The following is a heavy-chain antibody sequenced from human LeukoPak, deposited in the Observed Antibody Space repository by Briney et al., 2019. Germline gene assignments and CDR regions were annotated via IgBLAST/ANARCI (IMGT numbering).Heavy chain of an antibody. CDR2: MNPNSGNT. Sequence: GASVKVSCKASGYTFTSYDINWVRQATGQGLEWMGWMNPNSGNTGYARKFQGRVTMTRNTSISTAYMELNSLRAEDTAVYYCSKEGGGIPAAHPSDHWGQGTLVTVSS. CDR3: SKEGGGIPAAHPSDH. CDR1: GYTFTSYD. D-gene: IGHD2-2*01. V-gene: IGHV1-8*01. J-gene: IGHJ4*02.